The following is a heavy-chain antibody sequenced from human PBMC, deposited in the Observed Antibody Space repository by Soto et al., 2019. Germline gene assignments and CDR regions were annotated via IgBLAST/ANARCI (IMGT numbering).Heavy chain of an antibody. J-gene: IGHJ4*02. CDR2: IYYSGST. D-gene: IGHD6-6*01. V-gene: IGHV4-31*03. Sequence: QVQLQESGPGLVKPSQTLSLTCTVSGGSISSGGYYWSWIRQHPGMGLEWIGYIYYSGSTYYNPSLKSRVTISVDTSKNQFSLKLSSVTAADTAVYYCARGSSSAGWGIDYWGQGTLVTVSS. CDR1: GGSISSGGYY. CDR3: ARGSSSAGWGIDY.